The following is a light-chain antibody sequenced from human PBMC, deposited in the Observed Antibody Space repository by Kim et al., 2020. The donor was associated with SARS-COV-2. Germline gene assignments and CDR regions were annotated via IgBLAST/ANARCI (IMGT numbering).Light chain of an antibody. V-gene: IGKV3-11*01. Sequence: SLSRGDRATRARRASQSVDGYLAWLQQKPGQAPRLLISNASNRAAGVPARFSGSGSGTDFTLTISSLEAEDFAVYYCQQRRKSITFGQGTRLEIK. CDR3: QQRRKSIT. CDR2: NAS. CDR1: QSVDGY. J-gene: IGKJ5*01.